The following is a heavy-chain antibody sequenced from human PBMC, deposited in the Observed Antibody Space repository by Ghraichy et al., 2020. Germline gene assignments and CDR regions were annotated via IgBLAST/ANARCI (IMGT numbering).Heavy chain of an antibody. J-gene: IGHJ6*02. V-gene: IGHV4-4*07. CDR2: IYTSGST. Sequence: SETLSLTCTVSGGSISSYYWSWIRQPAGKGLEWIGRIYTSGSTNYNPSLKSRVTMSVDTSKNQFSLKLSSVTAADTAVYYCARALWFGELFNGGMDVWGQGTTVTVSS. D-gene: IGHD3-10*01. CDR1: GGSISSYY. CDR3: ARALWFGELFNGGMDV.